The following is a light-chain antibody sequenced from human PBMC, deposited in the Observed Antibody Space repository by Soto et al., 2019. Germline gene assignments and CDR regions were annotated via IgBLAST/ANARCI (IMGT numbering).Light chain of an antibody. CDR3: CSYAGSPRYV. V-gene: IGLV2-11*01. CDR1: SSDVGGYNY. J-gene: IGLJ1*01. Sequence: QSALTQPRSVSGSPGQSVTISCTGTSSDVGGYNYVSWYQQHPGKAPKVMIYDVSERPSGVPDRFSGSKSGNTASLTISGLHAEDDADYYCCSYAGSPRYVLGTGTKVTVL. CDR2: DVS.